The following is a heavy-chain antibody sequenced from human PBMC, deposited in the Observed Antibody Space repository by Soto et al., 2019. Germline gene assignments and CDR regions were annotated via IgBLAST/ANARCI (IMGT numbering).Heavy chain of an antibody. V-gene: IGHV3-15*07. CDR3: TTGSVEGV. Sequence: GGSLRLSCAASGLPISNAWMNWVRQAPGKGLEWVGRIKTKTEGGPTDYAAAVKGRFTVSRDDSKNTLYLQMNSLKTEDTAGYYCTTGSVEGVWGHGTTVTVSS. CDR1: GLPISNAW. D-gene: IGHD2-15*01. J-gene: IGHJ6*02. CDR2: IKTKTEGGPT.